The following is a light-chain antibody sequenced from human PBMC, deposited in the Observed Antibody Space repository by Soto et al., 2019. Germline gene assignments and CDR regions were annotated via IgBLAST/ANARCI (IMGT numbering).Light chain of an antibody. CDR3: QQYGSLWLT. CDR2: GAS. V-gene: IGKV3-20*01. CDR1: QSVSSSY. J-gene: IGKJ4*01. Sequence: EIVLTQSPGTLSLSPGERATLSCRASQSVSSSYLAWYQQKPGQAPRLLIYGASSRATGIPDRFGGSGSGTDFTLTISRLEPEDFAVYYCQQYGSLWLTFGGGTKVDIK.